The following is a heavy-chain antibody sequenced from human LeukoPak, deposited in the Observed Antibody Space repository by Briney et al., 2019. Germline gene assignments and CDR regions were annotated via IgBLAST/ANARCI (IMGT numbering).Heavy chain of an antibody. CDR1: GYTFTSYY. Sequence: ASVKVSCKASGYTFTSYYMHWVRQAPGQGLEWMGIINPSGGSTSYAQKFQGRVTMIRDTSTSTVYMELSSLSSEDTAVYYCARGDSVVVIAIPDYFDYWGQGTLVTVSS. CDR2: INPSGGST. D-gene: IGHD2-21*01. V-gene: IGHV1-46*01. CDR3: ARGDSVVVIAIPDYFDY. J-gene: IGHJ4*02.